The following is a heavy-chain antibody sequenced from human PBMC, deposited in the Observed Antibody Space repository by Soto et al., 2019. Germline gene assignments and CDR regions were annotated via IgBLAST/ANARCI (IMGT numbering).Heavy chain of an antibody. V-gene: IGHV1-46*03. CDR3: TRGSTVVTLDYFDS. D-gene: IGHD2-21*02. CDR2: IDPSGGST. CDR1: GYTVTRHY. Sequence: QVQLVQSGAEVKKPGASVKVSCKASGYTVTRHYMHWVRQAPGQGLEWMGIIDPSGGSTTYAQKFQDSVTMNRDMSTRTVYMELSSLRSDDTAIYYCTRGSTVVTLDYFDSWGQGTLVTVSS. J-gene: IGHJ4*02.